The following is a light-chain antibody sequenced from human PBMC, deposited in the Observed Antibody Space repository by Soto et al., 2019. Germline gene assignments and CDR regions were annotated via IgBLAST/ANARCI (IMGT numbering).Light chain of an antibody. V-gene: IGLV2-14*01. Sequence: QSVLTQPASVSGSTGQSITISCTGTSSDVGGYNYVSWYQHHPGKAPKLMIYEVSNRPSGVSYRFSGSKSGNTASLTISGLQAEDEADYYCNSYTGSGIVFGTGTKVTVL. J-gene: IGLJ1*01. CDR2: EVS. CDR3: NSYTGSGIV. CDR1: SSDVGGYNY.